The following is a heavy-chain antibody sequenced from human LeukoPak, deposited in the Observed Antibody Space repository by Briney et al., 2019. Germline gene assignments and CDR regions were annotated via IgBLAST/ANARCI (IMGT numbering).Heavy chain of an antibody. D-gene: IGHD6-13*01. CDR2: IYYSGST. CDR3: ARARRYSSSWFPDY. V-gene: IGHV4-59*01. J-gene: IGHJ4*02. Sequence: PSETLSLTCTVSGGSISSYYWSWIRQPPGKGLEWIGYIYYSGSTNYNPSLKSRVTISVDTSKNQFSLKLSSVTAADTAVYYCARARRYSSSWFPDYWGQGTLVTVSS. CDR1: GGSISSYY.